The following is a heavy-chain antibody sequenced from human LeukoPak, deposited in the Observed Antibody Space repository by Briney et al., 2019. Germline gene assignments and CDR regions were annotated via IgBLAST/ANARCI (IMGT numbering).Heavy chain of an antibody. CDR1: GGTFSSYA. D-gene: IGHD3-22*01. Sequence: GSSVKVSCKASGGTFSSYAISWVRLAPGQGLEWMGGIIPIFGTANYAQKFQGRVTITADESTSTAYMELSSLRSEDTAVYYCARALHYDSSGPYYYYGMDVWGQGTTVTVSS. CDR3: ARALHYDSSGPYYYYGMDV. CDR2: IIPIFGTA. J-gene: IGHJ6*02. V-gene: IGHV1-69*01.